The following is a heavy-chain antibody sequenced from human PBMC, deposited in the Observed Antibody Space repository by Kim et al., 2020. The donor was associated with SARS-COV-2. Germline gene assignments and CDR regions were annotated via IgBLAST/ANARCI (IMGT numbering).Heavy chain of an antibody. Sequence: FQGRVTMTRDTSISTAYMEMSRLRSDDTAVYYCARDRGPAAGTYYYGMDVWGQGTTVTVSS. V-gene: IGHV1-2*02. D-gene: IGHD6-13*01. CDR3: ARDRGPAAGTYYYGMDV. J-gene: IGHJ6*02.